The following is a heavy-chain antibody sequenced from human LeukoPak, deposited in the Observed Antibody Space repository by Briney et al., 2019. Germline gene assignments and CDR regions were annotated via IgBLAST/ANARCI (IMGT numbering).Heavy chain of an antibody. Sequence: SETLSLTCAVYGGSFSGYYWSWIRQPPGKGLEWIGEINHSGSTNYNPSLKSRVTISVDTSKNQFSLKLSSVTAAETAVYYCARGQKNSYGHIDYWGQGTLVTVSS. V-gene: IGHV4-34*01. CDR3: ARGQKNSYGHIDY. J-gene: IGHJ4*02. CDR2: INHSGST. D-gene: IGHD5-18*01. CDR1: GGSFSGYY.